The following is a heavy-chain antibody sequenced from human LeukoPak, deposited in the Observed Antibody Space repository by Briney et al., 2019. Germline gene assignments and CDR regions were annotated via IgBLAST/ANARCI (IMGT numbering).Heavy chain of an antibody. Sequence: ASVKVSCKASAYTFTGYYLHWVRQAPGQGLEWMGWINPNSGGTNYAQKFQGRVTMTRDTSISTAYMELSRLRSDDTAVYYCARVGWVWFGVSWEETDYWGQGTLVTVSS. V-gene: IGHV1-2*02. CDR3: ARVGWVWFGVSWEETDY. CDR2: INPNSGGT. J-gene: IGHJ4*02. D-gene: IGHD3-10*01. CDR1: AYTFTGYY.